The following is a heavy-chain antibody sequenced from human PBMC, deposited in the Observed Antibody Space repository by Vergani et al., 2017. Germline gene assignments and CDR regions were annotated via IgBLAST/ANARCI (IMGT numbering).Heavy chain of an antibody. Sequence: EVQLLESGGGLVQPGGSLRLSCGASGFTFSSYAMTWVRQAPGKGLEWVSAISGSGGNTFYTDSVKGRFTISRDNSKDTLYLQMNSLRVEDTAVYYCAKDLTYFWSGPDAFDIWGQGTMVTVSS. V-gene: IGHV3-23*01. CDR2: ISGSGGNT. D-gene: IGHD3-3*01. CDR3: AKDLTYFWSGPDAFDI. J-gene: IGHJ3*02. CDR1: GFTFSSYA.